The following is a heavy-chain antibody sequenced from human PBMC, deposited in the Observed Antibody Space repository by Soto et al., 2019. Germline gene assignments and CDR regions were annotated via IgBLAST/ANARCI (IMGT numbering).Heavy chain of an antibody. CDR2: IDNSGNT. V-gene: IGHV4-30-4*01. CDR3: ARGPSGDKVDY. J-gene: IGHJ4*02. D-gene: IGHD1-26*01. CDR1: GGSISSGDYD. Sequence: QVQLQESGPGLVEPSQNLSLTCTVSGGSISSGDYDWSWIRQPPGKDLEWIGHIDNSGNTYSNPSLTSRVTISVDTSKNQCSLKLSSVTAADTAVYYCARGPSGDKVDYWGQGTLVTVSS.